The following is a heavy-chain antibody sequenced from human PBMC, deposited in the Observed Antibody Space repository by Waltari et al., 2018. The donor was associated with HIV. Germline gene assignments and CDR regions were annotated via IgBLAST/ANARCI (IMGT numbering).Heavy chain of an antibody. J-gene: IGHJ4*02. V-gene: IGHV3-21*02. CDR3: ARDSPRLSGTSRFDY. Sequence: EVRLVESGGGLVKPGGSLRLSCEASGFTFNSYSMNWVRQAPGKGLEWVSFISSSSSHIYYTDSLKGRFTISRDNAKNSLYLQMNSLRADDTAIYYCARDSPRLSGTSRFDYWGRGTLVTVSS. CDR2: ISSSSSHI. CDR1: GFTFNSYS. D-gene: IGHD1-7*01.